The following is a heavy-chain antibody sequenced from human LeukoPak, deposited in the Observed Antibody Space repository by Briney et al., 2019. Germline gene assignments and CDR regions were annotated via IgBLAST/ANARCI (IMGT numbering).Heavy chain of an antibody. Sequence: GASVKVSCKASGYSFTGYYMHWVRQAPGQGLEWMAWINPNSGGTKYAQKFQGRVTMTTDTSISTAYMELSSLRSDDTAVYYCARNYYDSTGYYGDGAFDIWGQGTMVTVSS. V-gene: IGHV1-2*02. J-gene: IGHJ3*02. CDR3: ARNYYDSTGYYGDGAFDI. CDR2: INPNSGGT. CDR1: GYSFTGYY. D-gene: IGHD3-22*01.